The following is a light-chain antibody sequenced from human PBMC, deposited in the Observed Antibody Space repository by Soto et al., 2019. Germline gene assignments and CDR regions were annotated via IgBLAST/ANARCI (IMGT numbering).Light chain of an antibody. CDR2: EVT. J-gene: IGLJ3*02. CDR3: SSNAGSNKRV. CDR1: SSDIGGYNY. Sequence: QSALTQPPSASGSPGQSVTISCTGTSSDIGGYNYVSRYQHHPGKAPKLMIYEVTKRPSGVPDRFSGSKSGNTASLTVSGLQAEDEADYYCSSNAGSNKRVFGGGTKLTVL. V-gene: IGLV2-8*01.